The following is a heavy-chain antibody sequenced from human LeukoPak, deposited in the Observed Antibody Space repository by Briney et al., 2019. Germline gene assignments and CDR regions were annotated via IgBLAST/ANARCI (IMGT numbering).Heavy chain of an antibody. CDR2: INPNSGGT. D-gene: IGHD6-6*01. V-gene: IGHV1-2*02. CDR1: GYTFTGYY. Sequence: GASVKVSCKASGYTFTGYYMHWVRQAPGQGLEWMGWINPNSGGTNYAQKFQGRVTMTRDTSISTAYMELSRLRSDDTAVYYCAREGGIAARPPSGFDPWGQGTLVTVSS. CDR3: AREGGIAARPPSGFDP. J-gene: IGHJ5*02.